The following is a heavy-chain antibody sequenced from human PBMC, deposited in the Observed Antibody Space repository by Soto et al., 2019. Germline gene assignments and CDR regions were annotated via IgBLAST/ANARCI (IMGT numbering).Heavy chain of an antibody. Sequence: TLSLTCTVSGGSSSSSDCNWGWIRQPPGKELEWIWTMYYNGNIYFNPSLNSRVTISLDTSKNQFSLKLTSVTAADTAVYYCARIALYSRAFDIWGQGTMVTVSS. CDR2: MYYNGNI. J-gene: IGHJ3*02. CDR3: ARIALYSRAFDI. D-gene: IGHD2-15*01. CDR1: GGSSSSSDCN. V-gene: IGHV4-39*01.